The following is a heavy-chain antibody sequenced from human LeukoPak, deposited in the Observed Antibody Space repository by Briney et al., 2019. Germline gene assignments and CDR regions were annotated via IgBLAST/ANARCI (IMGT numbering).Heavy chain of an antibody. J-gene: IGHJ4*02. V-gene: IGHV3-64*01. CDR1: GFTFSSYA. CDR2: ISSNGGST. D-gene: IGHD3-22*01. CDR3: AKVGNYDSSGYYYLDY. Sequence: SGGSLRLSCAASGFTFSSYAMHWVRQAPGKGLEYVSAISSNGGSTYYANSVKGRFTISRDNSKNTLYLQMNSLRAEDTAVYYCAKVGNYDSSGYYYLDYWGQGTLVTVSS.